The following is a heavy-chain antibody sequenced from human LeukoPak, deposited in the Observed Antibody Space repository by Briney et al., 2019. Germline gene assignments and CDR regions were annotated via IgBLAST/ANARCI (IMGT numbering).Heavy chain of an antibody. Sequence: PSETLSLTCAVYGGSFSGYYWSWIRQPPGKGLEWIGEINHSGSTNYNPSLKSRVTISVDTSKNQFSLKLSSVTAADTAVYYCARLREGITMARGVKNYYYYMDVWGKGTTVTISS. J-gene: IGHJ6*03. CDR1: GGSFSGYY. CDR3: ARLREGITMARGVKNYYYYMDV. CDR2: INHSGST. V-gene: IGHV4-34*01. D-gene: IGHD3-10*01.